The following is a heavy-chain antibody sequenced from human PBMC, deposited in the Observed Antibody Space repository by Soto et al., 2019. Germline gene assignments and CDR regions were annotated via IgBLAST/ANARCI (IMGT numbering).Heavy chain of an antibody. CDR3: AIASGYLTFDY. J-gene: IGHJ4*02. CDR1: GYTFTSYD. Sequence: ASVKVSCKASGYTFTSYDINWVRQATGQGLEWMGWMNPNNGNTGYAQKFQGRVTMTRSTSISTAYMELSSLRSEDTAVYYCAIASGYLTFDYWGQGALVTVSS. D-gene: IGHD6-25*01. V-gene: IGHV1-8*01. CDR2: MNPNNGNT.